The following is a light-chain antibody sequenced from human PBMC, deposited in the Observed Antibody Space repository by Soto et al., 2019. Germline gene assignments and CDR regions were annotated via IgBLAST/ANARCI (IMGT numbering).Light chain of an antibody. J-gene: IGKJ5*01. Sequence: EMVLSHSPGTLSLSPGERATLSCRASQSVSSSYLAWYQQKPGQAPRLLLYGASSRAAGIPARFSGSGSGTDFTLTISSIEPEDSAIYYCQQRNIWTPGTFGQGTRLEI. CDR2: GAS. CDR1: QSVSSSY. CDR3: QQRNIWTPGT. V-gene: IGKV3D-20*02.